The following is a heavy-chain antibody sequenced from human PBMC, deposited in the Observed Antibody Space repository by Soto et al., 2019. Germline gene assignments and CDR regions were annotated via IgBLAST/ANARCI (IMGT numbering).Heavy chain of an antibody. CDR3: ARLVAATTYYYYYYMDV. CDR1: GGSISSYY. CDR2: IYYSGST. D-gene: IGHD2-15*01. Sequence: ASETLSLTCTVSGGSISSYYWSWIRQPPGKGLEWIGYIYYSGSTNYNPSLKSRVTISVDTSKNQFSLKLSSVTAADTAVYYCARLVAATTYYYYYYMDVWGKGTTVTVSS. V-gene: IGHV4-59*08. J-gene: IGHJ6*03.